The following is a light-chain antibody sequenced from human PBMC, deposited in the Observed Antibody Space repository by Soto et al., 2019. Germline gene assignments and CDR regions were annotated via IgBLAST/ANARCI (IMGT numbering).Light chain of an antibody. Sequence: DLQMTPSPSPLSASVGDRVTITCRASQSLSSWLAWYQQKPGKAPKVLIYQASSLESGVPSRFSGSGSGTEFTLTISSLQPDDVATYYCHQYSSYAWTFGQGTKVEIK. CDR3: HQYSSYAWT. V-gene: IGKV1-5*03. J-gene: IGKJ1*01. CDR1: QSLSSW. CDR2: QAS.